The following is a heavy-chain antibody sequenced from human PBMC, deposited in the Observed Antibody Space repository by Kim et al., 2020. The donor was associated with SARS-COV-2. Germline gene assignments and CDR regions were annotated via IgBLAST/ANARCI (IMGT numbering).Heavy chain of an antibody. J-gene: IGHJ4*02. CDR3: ARVKGSGSYYDY. D-gene: IGHD3-10*01. CDR1: GYTFTSYA. V-gene: IGHV1-3*01. Sequence: ASVKVSCKASGYTFTSYAMHWVRQAPGQRLEWMGWINAGNGNTKYSQKFQGRVTITRDTSASTAYMELSSLRSEDTAVYYCARVKGSGSYYDYWGQGTLVTVSS. CDR2: INAGNGNT.